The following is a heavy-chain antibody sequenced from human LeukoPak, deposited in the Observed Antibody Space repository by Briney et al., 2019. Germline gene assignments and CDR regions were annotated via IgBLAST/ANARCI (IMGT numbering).Heavy chain of an antibody. D-gene: IGHD2-15*01. Sequence: PSETLSLTCTVSGGSISSSNYYWGWSRQPPGNGLEWIGNIYYSGSTYYNPSLKGRVTISVDTSKTQFSLKLSSVTAADTAVSYCASRTTASCGPAHWFDPWGQGTLVTVSS. J-gene: IGHJ5*02. CDR2: IYYSGST. V-gene: IGHV4-39*01. CDR3: ASRTTASCGPAHWFDP. CDR1: GGSISSSNYY.